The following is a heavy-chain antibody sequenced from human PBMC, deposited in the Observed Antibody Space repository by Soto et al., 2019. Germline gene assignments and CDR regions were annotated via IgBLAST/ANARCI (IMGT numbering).Heavy chain of an antibody. Sequence: PGGSLRLSCAASGFTFSNYGMHWVRQAPGKGLERVALILYDGTNKYYADSVKGRFTISRDNAKNSLYLQMNSLRAEDTAVYYCAREDYDIMTGFVYWGQGTLVTVSS. D-gene: IGHD3-9*01. CDR2: ILYDGTNK. CDR1: GFTFSNYG. J-gene: IGHJ4*02. V-gene: IGHV3-30*03. CDR3: AREDYDIMTGFVY.